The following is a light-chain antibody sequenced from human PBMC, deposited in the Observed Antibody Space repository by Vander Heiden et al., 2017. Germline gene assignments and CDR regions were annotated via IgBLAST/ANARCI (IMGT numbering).Light chain of an antibody. CDR3: AAWDDSLNGVV. CDR1: SSNIGSNT. V-gene: IGLV1-44*01. Sequence: QSVLTQPPSASGTPGQRVTISCYGSSSNIGSNTGNWYQQLPGTAPKPLIYSNNQRPSGVPDRFSGSKSGTSASLAISGLQSEDEADYYCAAWDDSLNGVVFGGGTKLTVL. J-gene: IGLJ2*01. CDR2: SNN.